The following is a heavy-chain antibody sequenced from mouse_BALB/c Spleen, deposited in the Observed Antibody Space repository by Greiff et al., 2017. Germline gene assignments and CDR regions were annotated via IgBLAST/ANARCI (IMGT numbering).Heavy chain of an antibody. D-gene: IGHD2-4*01. CDR3: ARGDDYGGVRWYFDV. CDR1: GFSLTSYG. J-gene: IGHJ1*01. Sequence: AQGVESGPGLVAPSQSLSITCTVSGFSLTSYGVHWVRQPPGKGLEWLGVIWAGGSTNYNSALMSRLSISKDNSKSQVFLKMNSLQTDDTAMYYCARGDDYGGVRWYFDVWGAGTTVTVSS. CDR2: IWAGGST. V-gene: IGHV2-9*02.